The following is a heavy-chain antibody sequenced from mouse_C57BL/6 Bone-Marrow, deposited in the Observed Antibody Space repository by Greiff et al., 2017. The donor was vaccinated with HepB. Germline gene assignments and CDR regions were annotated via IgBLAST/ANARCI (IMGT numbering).Heavy chain of an antibody. CDR1: GYAFSSSW. CDR2: IYPGDGDT. Sequence: SGPELVKPGASVKISCKASGYAFSSSWMNWVKQMPGKGLEWIGRIYPGDGDTNYNGKFKGKATLTADKSSSTAYMQLSSLTSEDSAVYFCARMVTWYFDVWGTGTTVTVSS. J-gene: IGHJ1*03. CDR3: ARMVTWYFDV. V-gene: IGHV1-82*01. D-gene: IGHD2-3*01.